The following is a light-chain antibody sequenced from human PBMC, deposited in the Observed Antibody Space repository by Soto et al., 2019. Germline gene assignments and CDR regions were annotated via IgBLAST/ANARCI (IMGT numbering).Light chain of an antibody. CDR2: KAS. Sequence: DIQMTQSPSTLSASVGDRVTITCRASQTISSWLAWYQQKPGKAPKLLIYKASTLKSGVPSNFSGSGSGTEFTLTISSLQPEDFATYYCQQYNSYPWTFGQGTKVDIK. J-gene: IGKJ1*01. CDR1: QTISSW. V-gene: IGKV1-5*03. CDR3: QQYNSYPWT.